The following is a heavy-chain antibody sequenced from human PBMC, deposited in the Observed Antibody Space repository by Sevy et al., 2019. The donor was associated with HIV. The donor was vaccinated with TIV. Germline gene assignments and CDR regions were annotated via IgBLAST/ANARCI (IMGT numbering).Heavy chain of an antibody. V-gene: IGHV3-23*01. Sequence: GGSLRLSCAASGFTVSKYAMSWVRQAPGKGLEWVSDISGSGDSTYYADSVKGRFTISRDNSKNTLYLQMSSLRANDRAVYYCAKLYYDFWSGYYPHTFYFWGQGTMVTVSS. D-gene: IGHD3-3*01. CDR2: ISGSGDST. CDR1: GFTVSKYA. CDR3: AKLYYDFWSGYYPHTFYF. J-gene: IGHJ3*01.